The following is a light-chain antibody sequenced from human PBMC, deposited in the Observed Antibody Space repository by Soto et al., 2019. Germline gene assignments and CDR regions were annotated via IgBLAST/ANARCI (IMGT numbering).Light chain of an antibody. J-gene: IGKJ1*01. V-gene: IGKV1-5*01. CDR2: DAS. CDR3: QQYNSYPWT. CDR1: QDISNY. Sequence: DIQMSQSPSSLSASVEDRVTITCQASQDISNYLNWYQQKPGKAPKLLIYDASSLESGVPSRFSGSGSGTEFTLTSTSLQPDDFATYYCQQYNSYPWTFGQGTKVDIK.